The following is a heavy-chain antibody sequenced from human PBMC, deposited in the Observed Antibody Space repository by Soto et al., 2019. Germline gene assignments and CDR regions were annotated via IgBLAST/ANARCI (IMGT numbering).Heavy chain of an antibody. CDR3: ARGPRLRGSGWYGGLDAFDI. J-gene: IGHJ3*02. D-gene: IGHD6-19*01. Sequence: PGGSLRLSCAASGFTFSDYYMSWIRQAPGKGLEWVSYISSSGSTIYYADSVKGRFTISRDNAKNSLYLQMNSLRAEDTAVYYCARGPRLRGSGWYGGLDAFDIWGQGTMVTVSS. CDR1: GFTFSDYY. V-gene: IGHV3-11*01. CDR2: ISSSGSTI.